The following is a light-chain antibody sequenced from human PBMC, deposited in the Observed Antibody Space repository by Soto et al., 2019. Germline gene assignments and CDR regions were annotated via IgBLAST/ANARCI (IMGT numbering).Light chain of an antibody. J-gene: IGKJ4*01. CDR1: QSVSTY. CDR3: QHRVHGPT. Sequence: EIVLTQSPATLSLSPGESATLSCRASQSVSTYLGWYQQKPGQAPRLLISDVSKRASGIPARFSGSGSGTDFTLTISSLEPEDFAVYYCQHRVHGPTFGGGTKVEI. CDR2: DVS. V-gene: IGKV3-11*01.